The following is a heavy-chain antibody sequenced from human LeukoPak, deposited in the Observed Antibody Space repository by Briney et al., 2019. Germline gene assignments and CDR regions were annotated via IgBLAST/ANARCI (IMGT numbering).Heavy chain of an antibody. V-gene: IGHV1-8*01. CDR1: GYTFTSYD. Sequence: ASVKVSCKASGYTFTSYDINWVRQATGQGPEWMGWMNPNSGNTGYAQKFQGRVTMTRNTSISTAYMELSSLRSEDTAVYYCARSGSRRGYSGYDGGWFDPWGQGTLVTVSS. CDR3: ARSGSRRGYSGYDGGWFDP. CDR2: MNPNSGNT. D-gene: IGHD5-12*01. J-gene: IGHJ5*02.